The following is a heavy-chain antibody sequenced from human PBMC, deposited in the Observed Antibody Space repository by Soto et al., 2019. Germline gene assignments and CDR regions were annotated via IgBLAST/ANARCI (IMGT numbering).Heavy chain of an antibody. CDR1: GFSLSTSGVG. Sequence: QITLKESGPTLVKPTQTLTLTCTFSGFSLSTSGVGVGWIRQPPGKALEWLALIYWDDDKRYSPSLKSRLTITKDTSKHQVVLTMTNMDPVDTATYYCAHALYGSGSYPNWFDPWGQGTLVTVSS. J-gene: IGHJ5*02. CDR3: AHALYGSGSYPNWFDP. CDR2: IYWDDDK. D-gene: IGHD3-10*01. V-gene: IGHV2-5*02.